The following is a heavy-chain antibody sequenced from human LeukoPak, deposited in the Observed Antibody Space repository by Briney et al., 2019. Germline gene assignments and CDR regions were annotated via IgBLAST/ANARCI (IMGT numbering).Heavy chain of an antibody. Sequence: GGSLRLSCAASGFTFSSYSMNWVRQAPGKGLEWVSSISSSSSYIYYADSVKGRFTISRDNAKNSLYLQMNSLRAEDTAVYYCARDQGWLRLNYYYYYGMDVWGQGTTVTVSS. V-gene: IGHV3-21*01. CDR3: ARDQGWLRLNYYYYYGMDV. D-gene: IGHD5-12*01. J-gene: IGHJ6*02. CDR2: ISSSSSYI. CDR1: GFTFSSYS.